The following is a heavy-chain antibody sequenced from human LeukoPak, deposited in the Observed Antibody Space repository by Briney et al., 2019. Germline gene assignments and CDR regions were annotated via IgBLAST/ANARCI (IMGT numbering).Heavy chain of an antibody. CDR2: IIPIFGTA. V-gene: IGHV1-69*05. CDR1: GGTFSSYA. CDR3: ASIPGYCSGGSCHAPHHFDI. Sequence: SVKVSCKASGGTFSSYAISWVRQAPRQGLEWMGRIIPIFGTANYAQKFQGRVTITTDESTSTAYMELSSLRSEDTAVYYCASIPGYCSGGSCHAPHHFDIWGQGTMVTVSS. J-gene: IGHJ3*02. D-gene: IGHD2-15*01.